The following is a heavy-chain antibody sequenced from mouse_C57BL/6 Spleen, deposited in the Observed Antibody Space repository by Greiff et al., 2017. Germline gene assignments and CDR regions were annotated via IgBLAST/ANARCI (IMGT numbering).Heavy chain of an antibody. CDR3: AREDYDVAWFAY. Sequence: QVQLQQPGAELVRPGTSVKLSCKASGYTFTSYWMHWVKQRPGQGLEWIGVIDPSASYTNYNQKFKGKATLSVDTSSSTAYMQLSSLTSEDSAVYYCAREDYDVAWFAYWGQGTLVTVSA. CDR1: GYTFTSYW. D-gene: IGHD2-4*01. J-gene: IGHJ3*01. V-gene: IGHV1-59*01. CDR2: IDPSASYT.